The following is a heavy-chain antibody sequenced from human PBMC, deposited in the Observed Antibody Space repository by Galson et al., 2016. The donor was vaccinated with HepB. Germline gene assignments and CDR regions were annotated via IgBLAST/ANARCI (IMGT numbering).Heavy chain of an antibody. CDR3: AKWGSIEVAGMDV. CDR2: IKPDGSDT. V-gene: IGHV3-7*01. CDR1: GVTFSNYW. D-gene: IGHD6-19*01. Sequence: SLRLSCAASGVTFSNYWMAWVRQAPGKGLEWVANIKPDGSDTYSVDSVKGRFTISRDNAKNSLYLQMSSLRAEDSAVYYCAKWGSIEVAGMDVWGQGTTVTVSS. J-gene: IGHJ6*02.